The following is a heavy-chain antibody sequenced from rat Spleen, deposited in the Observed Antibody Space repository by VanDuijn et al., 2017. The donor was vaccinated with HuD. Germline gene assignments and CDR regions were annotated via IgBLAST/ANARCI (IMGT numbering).Heavy chain of an antibody. CDR3: TRAYPGPRGDY. CDR1: GFTFRNYY. D-gene: IGHD1-4*01. V-gene: IGHV5-27*01. J-gene: IGHJ2*01. CDR2: ISTSGDRT. Sequence: EVQLVESGGGLVRPGRSLKVSCAASGFTFRNYYMAWVRQAPKKGLEWVATISTSGDRTYYPASVKGRFTISRDNAKSSLYLQMNSLRSEYTATYYCTRAYPGPRGDYWGQGVMVTVSS.